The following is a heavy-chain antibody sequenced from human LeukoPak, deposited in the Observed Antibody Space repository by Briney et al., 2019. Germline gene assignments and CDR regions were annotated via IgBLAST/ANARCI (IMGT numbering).Heavy chain of an antibody. Sequence: GGSLRLSCAASGFTFSSYWMSWVRQAPGKWLEWVANIKQDGSEKYYVDSVKGRFTISRDNAKNSLYLQMNSLRAEDTAVYYCARDQVPYDSSGYYYYYYYYYYYMDVWAKGTTVTVSS. D-gene: IGHD3-22*01. V-gene: IGHV3-7*01. J-gene: IGHJ6*03. CDR3: ARDQVPYDSSGYYYYYYYYYYYMDV. CDR1: GFTFSSYW. CDR2: IKQDGSEK.